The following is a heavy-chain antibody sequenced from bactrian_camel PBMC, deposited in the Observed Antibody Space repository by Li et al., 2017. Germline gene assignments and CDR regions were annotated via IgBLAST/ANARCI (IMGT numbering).Heavy chain of an antibody. J-gene: IGHJ4*01. CDR3: TGAYGPTWVGY. CDR2: INRPGGRA. V-gene: IGHV3S31*01. D-gene: IGHD5*01. CDR1: ELALSSFD. Sequence: VQLVESGGGLVQPGRSLRLSCSASELALSSFDMGWVRQTPGENFEWVSSINRPGGRAYYADSVKGRATVSKDNAKNTLYFQLNSLTSGDTAMYYCTGAYGPTWVGYWGRGTQVTVS.